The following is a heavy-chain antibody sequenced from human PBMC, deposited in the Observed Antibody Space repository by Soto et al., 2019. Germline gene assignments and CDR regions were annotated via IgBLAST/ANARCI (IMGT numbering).Heavy chain of an antibody. CDR3: ARESHDILTGPPWVWYFDL. V-gene: IGHV4-34*01. J-gene: IGHJ2*01. CDR1: GGSFSGYY. Sequence: QVQLQQWGAGPLRPLETLSLTCGVSGGSFSGYYWAWIRQSPGKGLEWIGEINEREPINYNPSLKSRVSTSVHTSKNHYSLSLRSVTAADTAVYYCARESHDILTGPPWVWYFDLWGRGTLVTVSS. CDR2: INEREPI. D-gene: IGHD3-9*01.